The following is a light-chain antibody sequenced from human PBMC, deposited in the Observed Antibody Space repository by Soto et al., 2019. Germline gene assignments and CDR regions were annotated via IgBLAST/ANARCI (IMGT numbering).Light chain of an antibody. CDR1: QSVRSH. V-gene: IGKV3-15*01. Sequence: EVVMTQSPATLSVSPGERATLSCRASQSVRSHSAWYQQKPGQAPSLLIFGASTRATGVPARFSGSESGTEFTLTISSLQSEDVALYFCQQYNDWPRTFGGGTKVEMK. CDR2: GAS. J-gene: IGKJ4*01. CDR3: QQYNDWPRT.